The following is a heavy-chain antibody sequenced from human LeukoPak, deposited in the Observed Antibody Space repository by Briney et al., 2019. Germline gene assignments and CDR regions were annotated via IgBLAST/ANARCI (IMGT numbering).Heavy chain of an antibody. J-gene: IGHJ4*02. CDR2: IKQDGSEK. D-gene: IGHD2-2*01. CDR1: GFTFSSYW. V-gene: IGHV3-7*01. CDR3: ASPNVYCSSTSCPQVDY. Sequence: GGSLRLSCAASGFTFSSYWMSWVRQAPEKGLEWVANIKQDGSEKYYVDSVKGRFTISRDNAKNSLYLQMNSLRAEDTAVYYCASPNVYCSSTSCPQVDYWGQGTLVTVSS.